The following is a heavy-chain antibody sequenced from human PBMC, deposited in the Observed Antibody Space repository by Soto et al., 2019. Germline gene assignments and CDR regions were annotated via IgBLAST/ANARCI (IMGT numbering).Heavy chain of an antibody. D-gene: IGHD3-3*01. CDR1: GFTFSSYA. CDR3: AKDASSGITSFDS. J-gene: IGHJ2*01. CDR2: VSGSAGST. Sequence: EVQLLESGGGLVQPGGSLRLSCAASGFTFSSYAMSWVRQAPGKGLEWVSVVSGSAGSTYYADSVKGRFTISRDNSKNTLYLQMTSLRAEDTAVYYCAKDASSGITSFDSWGRGTVVTFSS. V-gene: IGHV3-23*01.